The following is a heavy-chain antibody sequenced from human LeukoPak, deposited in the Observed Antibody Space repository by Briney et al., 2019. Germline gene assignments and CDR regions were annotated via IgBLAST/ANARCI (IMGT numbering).Heavy chain of an antibody. V-gene: IGHV3-23*01. D-gene: IGHD3-3*01. CDR2: IRGSGGST. J-gene: IGHJ4*02. CDR1: GFTFSSYA. CDR3: ATARRFLEWLVDY. Sequence: PGGSLRLSCAASGFTFSSYAMSWVRQAPGKGLEWVSAIRGSGGSTYYADSVKGRFTISRDNSKNTLYLQMNSLRAEDTAVYYCATARRFLEWLVDYWGQGTLVTVSS.